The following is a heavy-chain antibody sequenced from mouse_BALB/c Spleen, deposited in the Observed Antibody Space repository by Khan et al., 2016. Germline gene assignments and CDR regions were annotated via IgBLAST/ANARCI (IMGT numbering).Heavy chain of an antibody. CDR3: TGGDV. CDR2: IRLKSNNYAT. V-gene: IGHV6-6*02. Sequence: EVKLEESGGGLVQPGGSMKLSCVASGFTFSNYWMNWVRQSPEKGLEWVAEIRLKSNNYATHYAVSVKGRFTISRDDSNSSVYRQMNDVRAEDTGIYYCTGGDVWSAGTTVTVSS. J-gene: IGHJ1*01. CDR1: GFTFSNYW.